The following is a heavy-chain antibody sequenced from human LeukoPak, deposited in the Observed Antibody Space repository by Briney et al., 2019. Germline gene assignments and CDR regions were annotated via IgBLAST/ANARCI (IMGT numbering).Heavy chain of an antibody. Sequence: GGSLRLSCVASGFTFTRYAMHWVRQAPGKGLEWVTVVSYDGYDKYYADSVKGRFTISRDNSKNTVYLQMNSLRAEDTAVYYCARDDALATDGFDSWGPGTLVTVSS. D-gene: IGHD5-24*01. CDR3: ARDDALATDGFDS. CDR1: GFTFTRYA. V-gene: IGHV3-30*04. J-gene: IGHJ4*02. CDR2: VSYDGYDK.